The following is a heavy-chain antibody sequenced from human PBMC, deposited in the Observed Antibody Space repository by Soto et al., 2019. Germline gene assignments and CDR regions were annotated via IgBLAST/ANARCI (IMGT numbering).Heavy chain of an antibody. J-gene: IGHJ6*02. V-gene: IGHV3-72*01. Sequence: EVQLVESGGGLVQPGGSLRLSCAASGLIFSDYHMDWVRQAPGKGLEWVGRIRRKANSYTTEYAASVKGRFTISREDSKSPLYLQMNSLKSEDTAVYYCAMLGGWSGGSSGMDVWGQGTKVTVSS. CDR3: AMLGGWSGGSSGMDV. D-gene: IGHD6-19*01. CDR2: IRRKANSYTT. CDR1: GLIFSDYH.